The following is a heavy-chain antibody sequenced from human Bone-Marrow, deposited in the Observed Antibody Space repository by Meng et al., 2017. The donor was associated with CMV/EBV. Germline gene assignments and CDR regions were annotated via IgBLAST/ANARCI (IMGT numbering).Heavy chain of an antibody. CDR2: INPNSGDT. J-gene: IGHJ4*02. CDR1: GYTFTGYY. CDR3: ARDLGAGGKPILAVDY. Sequence: ASVKVSCKASGYTFTGYYMHWVRQAPGQGLEWMGWINPNSGDTNYAQKFQGRVTMTRDTSISTAYMELSRLRSDDTAVYYCARDLGAGGKPILAVDYWGQGTLVTVSS. D-gene: IGHD3-10*01. V-gene: IGHV1-2*02.